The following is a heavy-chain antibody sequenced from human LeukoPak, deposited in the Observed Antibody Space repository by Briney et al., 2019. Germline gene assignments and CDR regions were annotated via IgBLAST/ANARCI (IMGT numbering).Heavy chain of an antibody. V-gene: IGHV3-49*03. CDR2: IRSKAYGGTT. CDR3: TRDNGRTGGGDFDY. CDR1: GFNFGDYA. D-gene: IGHD3-16*01. Sequence: GRSLRLSCTVSGFNFGDYAMSWFRRAPGKGLEWIGFIRSKAYGGTTEYAAAVKGRITISRDDSKSIAYLQLNSLKSEDTAVYYCTRDNGRTGGGDFDYWGQGTLVTVSS. J-gene: IGHJ4*02.